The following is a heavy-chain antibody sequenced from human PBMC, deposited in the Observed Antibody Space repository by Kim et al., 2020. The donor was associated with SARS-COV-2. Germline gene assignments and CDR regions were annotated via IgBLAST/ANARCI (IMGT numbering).Heavy chain of an antibody. D-gene: IGHD6-19*01. Sequence: ASVKVSCKASGYTFTSYDINWMRQATEQGLEWMGWMSPNSGNTGYAQKFQGRVTMTRDTSISTAYMELTSLRSEDTAADYCARNPYGSGHFDPWGQGTLV. CDR2: MSPNSGNT. CDR1: GYTFTSYD. V-gene: IGHV1-8*01. J-gene: IGHJ5*02. CDR3: ARNPYGSGHFDP.